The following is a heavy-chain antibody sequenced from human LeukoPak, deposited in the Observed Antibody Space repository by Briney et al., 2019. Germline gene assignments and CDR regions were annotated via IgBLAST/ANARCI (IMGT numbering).Heavy chain of an antibody. V-gene: IGHV3-23*01. CDR1: GFTFSNYA. CDR2: ISGSGGST. Sequence: GGSLRLSCAASGFTFSNYAMSWVRQAPGKGLEWVSGISGSGGSTYYADSVKGRFTISRDNSKNMPYLQMNSLRAEDTAVYYCAKLRADHDAFDIWGQGTMVTVPS. J-gene: IGHJ3*02. CDR3: AKLRADHDAFDI.